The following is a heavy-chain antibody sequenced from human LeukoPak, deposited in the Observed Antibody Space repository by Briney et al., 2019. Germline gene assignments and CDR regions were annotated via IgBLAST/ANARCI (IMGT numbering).Heavy chain of an antibody. CDR3: AKEPTRIQLWLPFDY. CDR1: GYTFTGYY. D-gene: IGHD5-18*01. CDR2: INPNSGNT. J-gene: IGHJ4*02. V-gene: IGHV1-8*02. Sequence: GASVKVSCKASGYTFTGYYMHWVRQAPGQGLEWMGWINPNSGNTGYAQKFQGRVTMTRNTSISTAYMELSSLRAEDTAVYYCAKEPTRIQLWLPFDYWGQGTLVTVSS.